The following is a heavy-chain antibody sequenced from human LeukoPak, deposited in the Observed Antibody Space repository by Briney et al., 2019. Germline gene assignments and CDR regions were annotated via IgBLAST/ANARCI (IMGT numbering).Heavy chain of an antibody. J-gene: IGHJ6*03. CDR2: FYTSGHT. CDR3: ARLLWFGEGPNASRYMDV. Sequence: SETLSLTCTVSGGSINSGSYYWSWIRQPAGKGLEWMGHFYTSGHTSYNPSLKSRVTISVDTSKNQFSLKLSSVTAADTAVYYCARLLWFGEGPNASRYMDVWGKGTTVTISS. V-gene: IGHV4-61*09. CDR1: GGSINSGSYY. D-gene: IGHD3-10*01.